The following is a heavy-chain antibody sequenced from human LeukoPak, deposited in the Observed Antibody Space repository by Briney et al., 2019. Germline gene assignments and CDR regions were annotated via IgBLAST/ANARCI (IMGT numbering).Heavy chain of an antibody. Sequence: PGGSLRLSCAASGFSFSDYNMNWVRQAPGKGLEWVAYISSSSSTTHYADSVTGRFSISRDNAKSSLCLQMNSLRAEDTAVYYCAKEEWLFPCFDYWGQGTLVTVSS. V-gene: IGHV3-48*01. CDR2: ISSSSSTT. CDR3: AKEEWLFPCFDY. J-gene: IGHJ4*02. CDR1: GFSFSDYN. D-gene: IGHD3-3*01.